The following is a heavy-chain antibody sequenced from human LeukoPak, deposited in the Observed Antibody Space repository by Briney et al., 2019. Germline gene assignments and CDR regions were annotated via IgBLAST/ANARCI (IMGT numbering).Heavy chain of an antibody. CDR3: VGDADFDY. CDR1: GFTFSSYG. CDR2: IRYDGSNK. V-gene: IGHV3-30*02. J-gene: IGHJ4*02. Sequence: GGSLRLSCAASGFTFSSYGMHWVRQAPGKGLEWVAFIRYDGSNKYYADSLKGRFTISRDNSKNTLYLQMNSLRGEDTAVYYCVGDADFDYWGQGTLVSVSS.